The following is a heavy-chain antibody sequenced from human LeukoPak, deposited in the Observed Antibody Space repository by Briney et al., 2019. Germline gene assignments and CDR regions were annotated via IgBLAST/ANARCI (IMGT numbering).Heavy chain of an antibody. CDR1: GFIFNNYD. V-gene: IGHV3-23*01. CDR3: AKVTVTMAATGDY. J-gene: IGHJ4*02. Sequence: GGSLRLSCVISGFIFNNYDMSWVRQAPGKGQEWVSAISGSGGSTYYADSVKGRFTISRDNSKNTLYLQMNSLRVEDTAIYYCAKVTVTMAATGDYWGQGTLVTVSS. D-gene: IGHD2-15*01. CDR2: ISGSGGST.